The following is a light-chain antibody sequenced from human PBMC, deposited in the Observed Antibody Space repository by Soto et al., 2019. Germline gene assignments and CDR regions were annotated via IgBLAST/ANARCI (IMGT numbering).Light chain of an antibody. CDR1: SSDIGSYDH. V-gene: IGLV2-14*03. CDR3: ISSTDRQSYL. CDR2: AVS. J-gene: IGLJ1*01. Sequence: QSVLTQPASVSGSPGQSITISCSGTSSDIGSYDHVAWYQQFPGKSPKLIIYAVSDRPSGVSDRFSGSKSGISASLTISGLQTEDEADYYCISSTDRQSYLFGPGKKVIV.